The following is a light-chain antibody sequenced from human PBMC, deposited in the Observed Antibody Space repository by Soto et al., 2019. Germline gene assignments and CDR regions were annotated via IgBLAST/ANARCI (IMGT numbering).Light chain of an antibody. CDR2: GTF. CDR3: QQSYITPLT. Sequence: DIQMTQSPSSLSASVGDRVTITCRSSQTIDNYMNWYVQRPGKVPELLIYGTFILQSGVPSRFSGSGSGTDFTLNINSLQPEDFATYYCQQSYITPLTFGGGTKVEIK. J-gene: IGKJ4*01. V-gene: IGKV1-39*01. CDR1: QTIDNY.